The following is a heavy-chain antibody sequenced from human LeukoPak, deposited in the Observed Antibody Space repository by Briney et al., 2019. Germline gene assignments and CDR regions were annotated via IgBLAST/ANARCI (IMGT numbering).Heavy chain of an antibody. V-gene: IGHV3-23*01. CDR2: ISGSGDST. D-gene: IGHD5-18*01. J-gene: IGHJ5*02. CDR1: GFTFSSYV. CDR3: AKDRGASQYSYGSNWFDP. Sequence: PGGSLRLSCAASGFTFSSYVMSWVRQAPGKGLEWVSAISGSGDSTSYADSVKGQFTISRDNSKNTLYLQMNSLRAEDTAVYYCAKDRGASQYSYGSNWFDPWGQGTLVTVSS.